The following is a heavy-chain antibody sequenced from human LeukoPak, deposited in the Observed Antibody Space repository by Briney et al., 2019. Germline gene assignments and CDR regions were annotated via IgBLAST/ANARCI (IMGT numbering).Heavy chain of an antibody. CDR3: ASGYSGYDGGTYYFDY. V-gene: IGHV4-59*01. J-gene: IGHJ4*02. Sequence: SETLSLTCTVSGGSIGNFYWTWIRQPPGKGLEWIGFVTYSGSTNYNPSLKNRVTISVDTSKNQFSLKLSSVTAADTAVYYCASGYSGYDGGTYYFDYWGQGTLVTVSS. D-gene: IGHD5-12*01. CDR2: VTYSGST. CDR1: GGSIGNFY.